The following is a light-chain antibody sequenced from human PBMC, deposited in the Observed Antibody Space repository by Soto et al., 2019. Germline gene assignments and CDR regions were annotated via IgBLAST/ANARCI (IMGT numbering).Light chain of an antibody. V-gene: IGLV2-14*01. CDR1: SSDVGGYNY. Sequence: QSALNQPASVSGSPGQSITISCTGTSSDVGGYNYVSWYQQHPGKAPKLMIYDVSNRPSGVSNRFSGSEAGNTASLTISGLQAEDEADYYFCSYTSSSTFVFGSGTKVXV. J-gene: IGLJ1*01. CDR3: CSYTSSSTFV. CDR2: DVS.